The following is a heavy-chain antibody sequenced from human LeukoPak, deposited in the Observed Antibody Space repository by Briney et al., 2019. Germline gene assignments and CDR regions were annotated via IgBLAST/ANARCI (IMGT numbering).Heavy chain of an antibody. CDR1: GYTFTSCG. V-gene: IGHV1-46*01. Sequence: GASVKVSCKASGYTFTSCGISWVRQAPGQGLEWMGLINPSGSSTSYAQKFQGRLSLTRDMSTSTDYMELSSLRSEDTAVYYCARDNSVGDTAWWFDPWGQGTLVTVSS. CDR2: INPSGSST. J-gene: IGHJ5*02. CDR3: ARDNSVGDTAWWFDP. D-gene: IGHD1-26*01.